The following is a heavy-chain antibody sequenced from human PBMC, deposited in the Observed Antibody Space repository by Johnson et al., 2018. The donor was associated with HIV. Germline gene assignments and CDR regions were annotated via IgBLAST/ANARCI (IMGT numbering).Heavy chain of an antibody. J-gene: IGHJ3*02. CDR1: GFTFSSYA. CDR3: ASSAFDI. V-gene: IGHV3-30*04. CDR2: ISYDGSNK. Sequence: QVQLVESGGGVVQPGRSLRLSCVASGFTFSSYAMHWVRQAPGKGLEWVAVISYDGSNKYYADSVKGRFTISRDNSKNTLYLQMNSLRAEDTAVYYCASSAFDIWGQGTMVTVSS.